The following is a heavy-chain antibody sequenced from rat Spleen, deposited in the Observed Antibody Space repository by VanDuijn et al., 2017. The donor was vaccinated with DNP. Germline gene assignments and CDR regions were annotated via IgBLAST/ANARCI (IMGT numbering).Heavy chain of an antibody. Sequence: QVQLKESGPGLVQPSQTLSLTCTVSGFSLTSYNVHWVRQPTGKGLEWMGIIWTGGSTDYNSALKSRLSISRDTSKSQVFLKMNSLQTEDIATYYCARDTGSYFDYWGQGVMVTVSS. J-gene: IGHJ2*01. CDR3: ARDTGSYFDY. D-gene: IGHD5-1*01. CDR2: IWTGGST. V-gene: IGHV2-30*01. CDR1: GFSLTSYN.